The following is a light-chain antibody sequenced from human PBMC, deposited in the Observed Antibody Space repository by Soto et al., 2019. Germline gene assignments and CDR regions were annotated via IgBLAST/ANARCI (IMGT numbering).Light chain of an antibody. V-gene: IGKV3-15*01. Sequence: IVMTQSPATLSVSPGERATLSCRASQGVSTNLAWYQQKPGQAPRLLIYGASIRATDIPARFSGSGSGTEFTLTISDLQSEDFAVYYCQQYNIWPPLTFGGGTKVEIK. CDR3: QQYNIWPPLT. CDR1: QGVSTN. J-gene: IGKJ4*01. CDR2: GAS.